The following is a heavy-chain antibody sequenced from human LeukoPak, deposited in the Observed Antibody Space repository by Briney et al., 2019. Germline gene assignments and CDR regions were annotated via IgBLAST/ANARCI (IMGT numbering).Heavy chain of an antibody. CDR2: ITSSSGTI. CDR1: GFTFSTYS. CDR3: ARVDWMIGAFDI. D-gene: IGHD3-22*01. J-gene: IGHJ3*02. V-gene: IGHV3-48*02. Sequence: GGSLRLSCAASGFTFSTYSMNWVRQAPGKGLEWVSYITSSSGTIYYADSVRGRFTISRDNAKNSLYLQMNSLRDEDTAVYYCARVDWMIGAFDIWGQGTMVTVSS.